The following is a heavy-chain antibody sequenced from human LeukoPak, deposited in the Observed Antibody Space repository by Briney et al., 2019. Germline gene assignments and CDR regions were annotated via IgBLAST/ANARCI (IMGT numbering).Heavy chain of an antibody. CDR1: GFTFSSYA. CDR3: AKDKYSPVRSVSEAAYYFDF. Sequence: GGSLRLSCVVSGFTFSSYAMSWVRQAPGKGLEWVSGISADGGGTFYADSGKGRFTISRDNSKNTLYLQMNSLRAEDTAVYHCAKDKYSPVRSVSEAAYYFDFWGPGTLVTVSS. D-gene: IGHD6-13*01. V-gene: IGHV3-23*01. J-gene: IGHJ4*02. CDR2: ISADGGGT.